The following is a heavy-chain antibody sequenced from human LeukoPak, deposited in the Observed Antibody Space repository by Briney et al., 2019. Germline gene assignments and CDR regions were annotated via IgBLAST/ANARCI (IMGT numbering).Heavy chain of an antibody. V-gene: IGHV6-1*01. CDR1: GDSVSSNSAA. CDR2: TYYRSKWYN. Sequence: SQTLSLTCAISGDSVSSNSAAWNWIRQSPSRGLEWLARTYYRSKWYNDYAVSVKGRITIDPDTSKNQFSLQLNSVTPEDTPVYYCARRGPAGSSSSGMDVWGQGTTVTVSS. D-gene: IGHD6-6*01. CDR3: ARRGPAGSSSSGMDV. J-gene: IGHJ6*02.